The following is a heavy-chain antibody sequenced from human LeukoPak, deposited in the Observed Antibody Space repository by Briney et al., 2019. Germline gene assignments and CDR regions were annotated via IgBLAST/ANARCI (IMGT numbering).Heavy chain of an antibody. V-gene: IGHV3-15*05. CDR1: GFTVGNVY. J-gene: IGHJ3*02. Sequence: PGGSLRLSCAASGFTVGNVYMTWVRKAPGQGLGWVGRAISKSSGGTSDYAAVVKGRSTISRDDSENTLYLQMNNLKSEDTAVYYCAASMVSGGFDIWGQGTMVTVSS. CDR2: AISKSSGGTS. D-gene: IGHD1-14*01. CDR3: AASMVSGGFDI.